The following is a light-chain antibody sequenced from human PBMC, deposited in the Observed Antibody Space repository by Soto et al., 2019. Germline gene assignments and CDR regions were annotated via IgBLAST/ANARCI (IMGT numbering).Light chain of an antibody. CDR1: QSVRSNE. CDR2: GAS. CDR3: QQYGRSPLT. J-gene: IGKJ4*01. V-gene: IGKV3-20*01. Sequence: EIVLTQSPGTLSLSPGERATLSCRASQSVRSNELAWYQQKPGQAPRLLIYGASSRATAIPDRVSGSGSGTDFTLTISRLEADDFAVYYCQQYGRSPLTFGGGTKVEFK.